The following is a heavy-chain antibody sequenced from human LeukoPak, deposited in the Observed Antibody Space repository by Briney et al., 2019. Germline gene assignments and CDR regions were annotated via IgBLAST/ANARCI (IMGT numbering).Heavy chain of an antibody. V-gene: IGHV5-51*01. CDR2: IHPGDSDT. J-gene: IGHJ4*01. Sequence: GEALNICCKGCGYSFTSYWIGWVRPLPQKGLEWMGIIHPGDSDTRYNTFFRGQVTITAAKSITTSYLQCSLLTASDTVIYYCATAGLRVEVGFCLDKWGDGTLVSVSS. D-gene: IGHD2-21*01. CDR3: ATAGLRVEVGFCLDK. CDR1: GYSFTSYW.